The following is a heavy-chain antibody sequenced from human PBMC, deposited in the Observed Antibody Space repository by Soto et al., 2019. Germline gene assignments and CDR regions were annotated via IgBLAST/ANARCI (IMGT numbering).Heavy chain of an antibody. D-gene: IGHD2-2*01. Sequence: QVQLVESGGDLVKPGGSLRLSCAASGFTFSDYYMGWIRQAPGKGLDWLSYIGTSGSPIFYADSVKGRFSISRDNAKNSLYLQMSSLRAEDTAVYYCARGEYQLQPGGWFVPWGQGTLVTVSS. J-gene: IGHJ5*02. CDR2: IGTSGSPI. CDR1: GFTFSDYY. CDR3: ARGEYQLQPGGWFVP. V-gene: IGHV3-11*01.